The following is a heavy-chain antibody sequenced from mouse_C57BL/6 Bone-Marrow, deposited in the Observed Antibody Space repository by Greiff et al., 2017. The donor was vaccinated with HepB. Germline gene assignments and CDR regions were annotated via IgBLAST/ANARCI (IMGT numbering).Heavy chain of an antibody. CDR1: GYTFTNYW. Sequence: QVQLKESGAELVRPGTSVKMSCKASGYTFTNYWIGWAKQRPGHGLEWIGDIYPGGGYTNYNEKFKGKATLTADKSSSTAYMQFSSLTSEDSAIYYCARSTRRALFDDWGQGTTLTVSS. CDR2: IYPGGGYT. V-gene: IGHV1-63*01. D-gene: IGHD2-13*01. CDR3: ARSTRRALFDD. J-gene: IGHJ2*01.